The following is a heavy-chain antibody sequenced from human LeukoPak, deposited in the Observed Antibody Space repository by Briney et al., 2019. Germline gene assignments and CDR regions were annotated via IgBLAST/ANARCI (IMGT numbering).Heavy chain of an antibody. V-gene: IGHV4-61*01. Sequence: SETLSLTCTVSGGSVSSGSYYWSWIRQPPGKGLEWIGYIYYSGSTNYNPSLKSRVTISVDTSKNQFSLKLSSVTAADTAVYYCARASRWGGMDVWGKGTTVTVSS. CDR2: IYYSGST. CDR3: ARASRWGGMDV. CDR1: GGSVSSGSYY. J-gene: IGHJ6*04. D-gene: IGHD3-16*01.